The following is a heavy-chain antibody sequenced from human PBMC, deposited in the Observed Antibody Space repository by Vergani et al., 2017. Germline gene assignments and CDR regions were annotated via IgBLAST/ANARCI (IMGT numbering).Heavy chain of an antibody. Sequence: EVQLLESGGGLVQPGGSLRLSCAASGFTFSSYAMSWVRQAPGKGLEWVSAISGSGGSTYSADSVTGRFTISRDNSKNTLYLQMNSLRAEDTAVYYCAKEGNRLEWLVFTSGGVFGGWGQGTLVTVSS. V-gene: IGHV3-23*01. CDR3: AKEGNRLEWLVFTSGGVFGG. D-gene: IGHD3-3*01. J-gene: IGHJ4*02. CDR2: ISGSGGST. CDR1: GFTFSSYA.